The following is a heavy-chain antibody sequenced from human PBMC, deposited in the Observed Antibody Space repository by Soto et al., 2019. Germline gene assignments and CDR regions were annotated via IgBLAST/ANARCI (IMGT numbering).Heavy chain of an antibody. J-gene: IGHJ4*02. CDR2: INAGNGNT. Sequence: QVQLVQSGAEVKKPGASVKVSCKASGYTFTSYAMHWVRQAPGQRLEWMGWINAGNGNTKYSQKFQGRVTITRDTSASTAYMELSSLRSEDTAVYYCARDGGGLSNVAPVTTTPLGSDYWGQGTLVTVSS. CDR3: ARDGGGLSNVAPVTTTPLGSDY. CDR1: GYTFTSYA. D-gene: IGHD4-17*01. V-gene: IGHV1-3*01.